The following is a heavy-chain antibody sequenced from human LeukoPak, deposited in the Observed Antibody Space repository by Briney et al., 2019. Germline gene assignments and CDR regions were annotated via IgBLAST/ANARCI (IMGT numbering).Heavy chain of an antibody. Sequence: PSETLSLTCTVSGGSISSSSYYWGWIRQPPGKGLEWIGEINHSGSTNYNPSLKSRVTISVDTSKNQFSLKLSSVTAADTAVYYCARGRLQGITMVRGAFCDYWGQGTLVTVSS. CDR1: GGSISSSSYY. D-gene: IGHD3-10*01. CDR3: ARGRLQGITMVRGAFCDY. J-gene: IGHJ4*02. V-gene: IGHV4-39*07. CDR2: INHSGST.